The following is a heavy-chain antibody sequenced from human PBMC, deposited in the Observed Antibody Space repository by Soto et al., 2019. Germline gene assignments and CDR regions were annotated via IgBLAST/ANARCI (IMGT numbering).Heavy chain of an antibody. CDR3: TKLATSGSRSSYGMDV. Sequence: QVQLVESGGGVVKPGRSLRLSCAASGFTFSSYGMHWVRQAPGKGLEWVAVISYDGSNKYYADSVKGRFTISRDNSKNTLYLQMNSLRAEDTAVYYCTKLATSGSRSSYGMDVWGQGTTVTVSS. CDR1: GFTFSSYG. V-gene: IGHV3-30*18. D-gene: IGHD3-10*01. J-gene: IGHJ6*02. CDR2: ISYDGSNK.